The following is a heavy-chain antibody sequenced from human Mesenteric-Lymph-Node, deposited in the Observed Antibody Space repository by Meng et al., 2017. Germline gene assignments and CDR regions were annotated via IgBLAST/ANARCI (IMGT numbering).Heavy chain of an antibody. CDR1: GGTFSSYA. CDR3: AREDIVAMPFVY. V-gene: IGHV1-69*06. J-gene: IGHJ4*02. CDR2: IIPIFGTA. Sequence: SVKVSCKASGGTFSSYAISWVRQAPGQGLEWMGGIIPIFGTANYAQKFQGRVTITADKSTSTAYMELSSLRSEDTAVYYCAREDIVAMPFVYWGQGTLVTVSS. D-gene: IGHD5-12*01.